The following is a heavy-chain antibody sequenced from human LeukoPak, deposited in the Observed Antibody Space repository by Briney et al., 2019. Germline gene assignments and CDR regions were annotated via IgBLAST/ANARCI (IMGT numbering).Heavy chain of an antibody. Sequence: SVKVSCKASGGTFSSYAISWVRQAPGQGLEWMGGIIPIFGTANYAQKFQGRVTITADESTSTAYMELSSLRSEDTAVYHCAGTIAVAAPVAFDIWGQGTMVTVSS. CDR2: IIPIFGTA. J-gene: IGHJ3*02. CDR1: GGTFSSYA. CDR3: AGTIAVAAPVAFDI. D-gene: IGHD6-19*01. V-gene: IGHV1-69*01.